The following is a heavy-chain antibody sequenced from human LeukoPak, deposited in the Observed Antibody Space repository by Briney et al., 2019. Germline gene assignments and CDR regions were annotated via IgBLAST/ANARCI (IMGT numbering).Heavy chain of an antibody. V-gene: IGHV1-46*01. CDR3: ARSAQYYDILTGSPFNWFDP. CDR2: INPTGGST. J-gene: IGHJ5*02. Sequence: ASVKVSCKASGYTFTSYYMHWVRQAPGQGLEWMGLINPTGGSTGYAQKFQGRVTMTRDMSTSTDYMELSSLRSEDTAVYYCARSAQYYDILTGSPFNWFDPWGQGTLVTVSS. CDR1: GYTFTSYY. D-gene: IGHD3-9*01.